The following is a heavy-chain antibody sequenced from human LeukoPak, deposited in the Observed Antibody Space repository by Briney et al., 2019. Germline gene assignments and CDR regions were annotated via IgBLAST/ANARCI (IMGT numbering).Heavy chain of an antibody. CDR1: GFTFSSYA. CDR2: ISYDGSNK. CDR3: ANSQRRYCSSTSCYAGYMDV. D-gene: IGHD2-2*01. J-gene: IGHJ6*03. V-gene: IGHV3-30*07. Sequence: GGSLRLSCAASGFTFSSYAMHWVRQAPGKGLEWVAAISYDGSNKYYADSVKGRFTISRDNSKNTLYLQMNSLRAEDTAAYYGANSQRRYCSSTSCYAGYMDVWGKGTTVTVS.